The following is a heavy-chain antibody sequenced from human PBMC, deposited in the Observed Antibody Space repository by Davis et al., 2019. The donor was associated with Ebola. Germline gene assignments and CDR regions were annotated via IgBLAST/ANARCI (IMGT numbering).Heavy chain of an antibody. CDR2: IYYSGST. Sequence: MPSETLSLTCTVSGGSISSYYWSWIRQPPGKGLEWIGYIYYSGSTNYNPSLNSRVTISVDTSKNQFSLKLSSVTAADTAVYYCARTLGSFDYWGQGTLVTVSS. CDR3: ARTLGSFDY. V-gene: IGHV4-59*08. J-gene: IGHJ4*02. D-gene: IGHD3-10*01. CDR1: GGSISSYY.